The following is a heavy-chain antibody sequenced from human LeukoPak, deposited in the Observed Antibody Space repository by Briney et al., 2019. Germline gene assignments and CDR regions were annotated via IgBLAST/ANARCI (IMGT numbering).Heavy chain of an antibody. D-gene: IGHD6-19*01. Sequence: GGSLRLSCAASGFAVSSNYMGWVRQAPGKGLEWVSAISGRGGSTYYADSVKGQFTISRDNSKNTLYLQMNSLRAEDTAVYYCAKKRIAVAGPDAFDFWGQGTMVTVSS. CDR3: AKKRIAVAGPDAFDF. CDR2: ISGRGGST. V-gene: IGHV3-23*01. CDR1: GFAVSSNY. J-gene: IGHJ3*01.